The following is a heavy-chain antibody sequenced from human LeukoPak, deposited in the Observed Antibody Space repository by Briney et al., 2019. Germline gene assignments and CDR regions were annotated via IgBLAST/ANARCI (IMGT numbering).Heavy chain of an antibody. Sequence: ASVKVSCKAYGYTFTDYYMHWVRQAPGQGLEWMGWINPNSGGTNYAQKFQGRVTMTRDTSISTAYMELSRLRSDDTAVYYCAREGPIVGATHLVDYWGQGTLVTVSP. CDR1: GYTFTDYY. J-gene: IGHJ4*02. V-gene: IGHV1-2*02. CDR2: INPNSGGT. D-gene: IGHD1-26*01. CDR3: AREGPIVGATHLVDY.